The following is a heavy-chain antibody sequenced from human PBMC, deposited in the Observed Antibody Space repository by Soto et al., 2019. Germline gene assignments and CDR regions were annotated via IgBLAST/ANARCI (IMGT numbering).Heavy chain of an antibody. CDR2: IYPGDSDT. J-gene: IGHJ4*02. Sequence: PGESLKISCKGSGYSFTSYWIGWVRQMPGKGLEWMGIIYPGDSDTRYSPSFQGQVTISADKSISTAYLQWSSLKASDTAMYYCARGPRHDYSNYGGGLGGYYFVYWGQGTLVTVSS. CDR1: GYSFTSYW. D-gene: IGHD4-4*01. CDR3: ARGPRHDYSNYGGGLGGYYFVY. V-gene: IGHV5-51*01.